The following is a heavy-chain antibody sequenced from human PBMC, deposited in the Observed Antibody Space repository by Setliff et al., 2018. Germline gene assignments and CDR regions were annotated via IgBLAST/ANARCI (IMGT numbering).Heavy chain of an antibody. V-gene: IGHV4-34*01. CDR3: SKGKNGSRQLVVLGWFDP. CDR1: GGSLSGYY. Sequence: SETLSLTCAVYGGSLSGYYWSWIRQPPGKGLEWIGEINHSGSTNYNPSLKSRVTISVDTSKNQFSLKLSFVTAADTAVYYCSKGKNGSRQLVVLGWFDPWGQGTLVTVSS. J-gene: IGHJ5*02. D-gene: IGHD3-22*01. CDR2: INHSGST.